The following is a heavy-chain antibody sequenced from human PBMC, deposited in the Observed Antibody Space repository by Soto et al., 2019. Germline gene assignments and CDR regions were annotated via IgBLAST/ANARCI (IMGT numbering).Heavy chain of an antibody. J-gene: IGHJ4*02. V-gene: IGHV4-59*11. Sequence: SETLSLTCTVSGGSISSHYWSWIRQPPGQGLEWIGYIYYSGSTNYNPSLKSRVTISVDTSKNQFSLKLSSVTAADTAVYYCARVGIAAAGTPIDYWGQGTLVTV. CDR1: GGSISSHY. CDR3: ARVGIAAAGTPIDY. CDR2: IYYSGST. D-gene: IGHD6-13*01.